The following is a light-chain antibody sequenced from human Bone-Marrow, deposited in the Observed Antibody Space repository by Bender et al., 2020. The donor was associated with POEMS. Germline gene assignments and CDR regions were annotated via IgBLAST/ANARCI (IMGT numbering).Light chain of an antibody. CDR2: DNY. J-gene: IGLJ1*01. CDR1: KANIGNNY. V-gene: IGLV1-51*01. Sequence: QSVLTQPPSVSAAPGQKVTISCSGSKANIGNNYVSWYQQLPGTAPKLLIYDNYKRPSGIPDRFSGSKSGTSATLAISGLQTGDEADYYCGSYTDSTTYVFGTGTKVTVL. CDR3: GSYTDSTTYV.